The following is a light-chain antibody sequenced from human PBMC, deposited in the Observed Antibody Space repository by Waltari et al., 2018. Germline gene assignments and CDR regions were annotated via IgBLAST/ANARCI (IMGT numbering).Light chain of an antibody. V-gene: IGKV3-15*01. CDR2: GAS. Sequence: EVLMTQSPGTLSVSPGERATLPCRASQSISRNLAWYQQKPGQAPRLLIYGASTRAPGIPARFSGSGSGTDFTLSISSLQSEDFAVYYCQQYNNWRTFGQGTKVEIK. J-gene: IGKJ2*01. CDR3: QQYNNWRT. CDR1: QSISRN.